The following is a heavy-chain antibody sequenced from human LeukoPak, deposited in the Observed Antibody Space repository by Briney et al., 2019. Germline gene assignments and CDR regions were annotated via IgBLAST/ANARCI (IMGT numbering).Heavy chain of an antibody. CDR3: ASESYSSIFYY. D-gene: IGHD6-13*01. CDR1: GESFSGHY. Sequence: SETLSLTCAVYGESFSGHYWSWNWSWIRQPPGKGLEWIGEINHSGTINYNPSLKSRVTISVDMSKNQFSLKMSSVTAADTAVYYCASESYSSIFYYWGQGTLVTVSS. CDR2: INHSGTI. J-gene: IGHJ4*02. V-gene: IGHV4-34*01.